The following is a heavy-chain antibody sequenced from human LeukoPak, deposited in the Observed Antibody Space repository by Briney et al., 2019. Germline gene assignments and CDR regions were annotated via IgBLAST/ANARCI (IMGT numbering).Heavy chain of an antibody. Sequence: PGGSLRLSCAASGFTFSSYEMNWVRQAPGKGLEWVSYISSSGSTIYYADSVKGRFTISRDNAKNSLYLQMNSLRAEDTAVYYCARDRCSGGSRGLDYWGQGTLGTVSS. CDR1: GFTFSSYE. J-gene: IGHJ4*02. D-gene: IGHD2-15*01. CDR2: ISSSGSTI. V-gene: IGHV3-48*03. CDR3: ARDRCSGGSRGLDY.